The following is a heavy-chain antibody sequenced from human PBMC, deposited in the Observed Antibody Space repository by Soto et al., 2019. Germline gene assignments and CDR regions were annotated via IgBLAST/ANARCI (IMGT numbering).Heavy chain of an antibody. D-gene: IGHD1-26*01. Sequence: QVQLVQSGAEVKKPGASVKVSCKASGYTFTSYDINWVRQATGQGLEWMGWMNPNSGNTGYAQKFQGRVSMTRNTSISTAYMEXXSXXXXXXXXXXXXXEKXXANDYWGQGTLVT. J-gene: IGHJ4*02. CDR3: XXEKXXANDY. CDR1: GYTFTSYD. CDR2: MNPNSGNT. V-gene: IGHV1-8*01.